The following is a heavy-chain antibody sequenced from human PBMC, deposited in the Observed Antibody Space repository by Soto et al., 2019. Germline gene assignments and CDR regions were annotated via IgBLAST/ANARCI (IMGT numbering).Heavy chain of an antibody. D-gene: IGHD2-8*01. CDR1: GYSFTDYH. CDR3: ARGDSTDCSNGVCSFFPNNDTDV. J-gene: IGHJ6*04. Sequence: ASVKVSCKASGYSFTDYHIHWVRQAPGQGLEWLGRINPKSGGTSTAQKFQGWVTMTTDTSISTASMELTRLTSDDTAIHYCARGDSTDCSNGVCSFFPNNDTDVRGKGTKVTLAS. CDR2: INPKSGGT. V-gene: IGHV1-2*04.